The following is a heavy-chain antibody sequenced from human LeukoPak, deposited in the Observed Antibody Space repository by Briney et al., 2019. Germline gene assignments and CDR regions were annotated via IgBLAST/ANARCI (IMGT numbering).Heavy chain of an antibody. J-gene: IGHJ4*02. CDR1: EFTFSTYG. CDR2: IWYDGSNK. Sequence: GGSLRLSCVASEFTFSTYGMHWVRQAPGKGLEWVAVIWYDGSNKYYADSVKGRFTISRDNSKNTLYLQMNSLRAEDTAVYYCAKVLKAYYFGSGSYPFDHWGQGTLVTVSS. CDR3: AKVLKAYYFGSGSYPFDH. D-gene: IGHD3-10*01. V-gene: IGHV3-33*06.